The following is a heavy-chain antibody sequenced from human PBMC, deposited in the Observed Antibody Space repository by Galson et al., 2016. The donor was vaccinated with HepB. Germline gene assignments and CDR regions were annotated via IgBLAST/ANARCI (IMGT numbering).Heavy chain of an antibody. D-gene: IGHD1-7*01. CDR2: INAGNGNT. J-gene: IGHJ3*02. V-gene: IGHV1-3*01. Sequence: SVKVPCKASGYTFTSYAMHWARQAPGQRLEWMGWINAGNGNTKYSQKFQGRVTITRDTSASTAYMELSSLRSEDTAVYYCARELELHAFDIWGQGTMVTVSS. CDR1: GYTFTSYA. CDR3: ARELELHAFDI.